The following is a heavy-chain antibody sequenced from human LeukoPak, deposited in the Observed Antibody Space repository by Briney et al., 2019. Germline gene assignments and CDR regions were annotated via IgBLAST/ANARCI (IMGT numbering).Heavy chain of an antibody. CDR2: INSDGSST. D-gene: IGHD3-10*01. J-gene: IGHJ5*02. V-gene: IGHV3-74*01. CDR1: GFTFSSYW. CDR3: ARPLMYYYGSETYFWFDP. Sequence: GGSLRLSCAASGFTFSSYWMHWVRQAPGKGLVWVSRINSDGSSTSYADSVKGRFTISRDNAKNSLSLQMNSLRAEDTAVYYCARPLMYYYGSETYFWFDPWGQGTLVTVSS.